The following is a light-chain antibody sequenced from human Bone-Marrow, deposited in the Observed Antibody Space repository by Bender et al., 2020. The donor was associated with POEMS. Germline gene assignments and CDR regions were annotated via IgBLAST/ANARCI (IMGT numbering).Light chain of an antibody. V-gene: IGLV3-25*03. Sequence: SHVLTQPPSVSVAPGKTARITCEKNNIGSRSVHWYRQKPGQAPVLVMYKDTARPSGIPERFSGSSSGTTVTLTVSGVQAEDEADYYCQSTDSSGTYWVFGGGTKLSVL. J-gene: IGLJ3*02. CDR2: KDT. CDR3: QSTDSSGTYWV. CDR1: NIGSRS.